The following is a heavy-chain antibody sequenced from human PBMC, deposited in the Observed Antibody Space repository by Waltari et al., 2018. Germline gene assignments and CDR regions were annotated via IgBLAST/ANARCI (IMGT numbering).Heavy chain of an antibody. CDR1: GFSLSDLP. D-gene: IGHD3-16*01. CDR3: TRRLQGAERSAYDI. V-gene: IGHV3-72*01. Sequence: EVQLVESGGGFVQPGGSLRLSFVASGFSLSDLPSDWVRQAQGKGLEWVGRSKTKVEGYTKQNAASVRGRSTISRDDSENSLYLQMNSLKTEDTAVYYCTRRLQGAERSAYDIWGQGTMVTVSS. CDR2: SKTKVEGYTK. J-gene: IGHJ3*02.